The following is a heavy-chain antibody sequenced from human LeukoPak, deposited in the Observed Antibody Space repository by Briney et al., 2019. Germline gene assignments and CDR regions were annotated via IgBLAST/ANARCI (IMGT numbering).Heavy chain of an antibody. CDR2: ISSGASTM. CDR3: AHLAVASDFDY. V-gene: IGHV3-48*03. D-gene: IGHD6-19*01. J-gene: IGHJ4*03. CDR1: GFMFSSFE. Sequence: GGSLRLSCAASGFMFSSFEMYWVRQAPGKGLEWVSYISSGASTMYYADSVKGRFTISRDNARNSLFLQMNSLRAEDTAVYYCAHLAVASDFDYWGHGTMVTVSS.